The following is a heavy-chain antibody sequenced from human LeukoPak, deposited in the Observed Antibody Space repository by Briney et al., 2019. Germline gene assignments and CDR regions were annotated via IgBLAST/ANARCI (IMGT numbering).Heavy chain of an antibody. D-gene: IGHD5-18*01. CDR2: INTNTGNP. CDR1: GYTFTTYP. J-gene: IGHJ5*02. Sequence: ASVKVSCTASGYTFTTYPINWMRQAPGQGLEWMGWINTNTGNPTYAQGFSGRFVFSLDTTVSTAYLQITSLKAEDSALYYCARVAYTSGYTWFDPWGQGTLVTVSS. V-gene: IGHV7-4-1*02. CDR3: ARVAYTSGYTWFDP.